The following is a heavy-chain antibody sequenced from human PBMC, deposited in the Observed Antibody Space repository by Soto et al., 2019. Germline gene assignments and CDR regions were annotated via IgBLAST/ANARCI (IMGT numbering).Heavy chain of an antibody. D-gene: IGHD4-17*01. CDR3: ARNYGFSTYYFDY. V-gene: IGHV4-39*01. CDR1: GGSISSSSYY. CDR2: IYYSGST. Sequence: QLQLQESGPGLVKPSETLSLTCTVSGGSISSSSYYWGWIRQPPGKGLEWIGSIYYSGSTYYNPSLKSRVTISVDTSKNQFSLKLSSVTAANAAVYYCARNYGFSTYYFDYWGQGTLATVSS. J-gene: IGHJ4*02.